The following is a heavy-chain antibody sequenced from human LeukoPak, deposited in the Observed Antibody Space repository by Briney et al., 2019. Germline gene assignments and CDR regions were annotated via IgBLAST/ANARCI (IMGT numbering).Heavy chain of an antibody. V-gene: IGHV4-34*01. J-gene: IGHJ4*02. D-gene: IGHD4-17*01. CDR3: ARGPSWGYGDRASFDY. CDR1: GGSFSGYY. CDR2: INHSGST. Sequence: PSETLSLTCAVYGGSFSGYYWSWIRQPPGKGLEWIGEINHSGSTNYNPSLKSRVTISVDTSKNQFSLKLSSVTAADTAVYYCARGPSWGYGDRASFDYWGQGTLVTVSS.